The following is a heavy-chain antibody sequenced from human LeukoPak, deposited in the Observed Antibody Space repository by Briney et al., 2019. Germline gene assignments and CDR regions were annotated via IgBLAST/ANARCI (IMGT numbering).Heavy chain of an antibody. Sequence: PGGSLRLSCAASGFTFSTFAMIWVRQPPGKGLEWVSSIFPSGGEIHYADSVRGRFTISRDNSKSTLSLQMNSLRAEDTAVYYCAKVGGYGDFWSYWGQGTLVTVSS. CDR3: AKVGGYGDFWSY. D-gene: IGHD4-17*01. CDR2: IFPSGGEI. V-gene: IGHV3-23*01. J-gene: IGHJ4*02. CDR1: GFTFSTFA.